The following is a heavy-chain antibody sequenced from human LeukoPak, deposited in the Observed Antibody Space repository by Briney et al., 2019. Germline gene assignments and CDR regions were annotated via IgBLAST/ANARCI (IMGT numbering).Heavy chain of an antibody. D-gene: IGHD4-17*01. Sequence: GGSLRLSCAASGFTSDEYGMIWVRQAPGEGLEWVSGINWNGGSTGYADCVKGRFTISRDNAKNSLFLQMNSLSVEDTAVYYCWRDSPIAYGVPGEASSDYWGQGTLVTVSS. CDR2: INWNGGST. V-gene: IGHV3-20*04. J-gene: IGHJ4*02. CDR3: WRDSPIAYGVPGEASSDY. CDR1: GFTSDEYG.